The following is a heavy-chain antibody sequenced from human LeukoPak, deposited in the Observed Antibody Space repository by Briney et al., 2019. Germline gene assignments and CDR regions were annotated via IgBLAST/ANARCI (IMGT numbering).Heavy chain of an antibody. D-gene: IGHD3-10*01. CDR2: ISSSSSTI. J-gene: IGHJ3*02. V-gene: IGHV3-11*04. CDR3: ARDTHYYGSGSPAFDI. Sequence: GGSLRLSCAASGFTFSDYYMSWIRQAPGKGLEWVSYISSSSSTIHYADSVKGRFTISRDNVKKSLYLQMSSLRVEDTAVYYCARDTHYYGSGSPAFDIRGQGTTATVSS. CDR1: GFTFSDYY.